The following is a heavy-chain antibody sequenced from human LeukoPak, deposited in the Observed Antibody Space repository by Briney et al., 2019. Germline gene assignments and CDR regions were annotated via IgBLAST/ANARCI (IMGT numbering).Heavy chain of an antibody. J-gene: IGHJ4*02. CDR2: TYYRSKWYN. CDR3: ARVRGKYYYGSGSHPGPYYFDY. V-gene: IGHV6-1*01. D-gene: IGHD3-10*01. Sequence: SQTLSLTCAISGDSVSSNSAAWNWIRQSPSRGLEWLGRTYYRSKWYNDYAVSVKSRITINPDTSKNQFSLQLNSVTPEDTAVYYCARVRGKYYYGSGSHPGPYYFDYWGQGTLVTVSS. CDR1: GDSVSSNSAA.